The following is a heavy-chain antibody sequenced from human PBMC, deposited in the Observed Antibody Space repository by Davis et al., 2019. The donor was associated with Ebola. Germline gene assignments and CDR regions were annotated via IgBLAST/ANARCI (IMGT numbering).Heavy chain of an antibody. D-gene: IGHD6-13*01. CDR3: ARESSQQLDSLYFDC. J-gene: IGHJ4*02. CDR1: GFTFSNYA. V-gene: IGHV3-23*01. CDR2: ISGSAGNS. Sequence: PGGSLRLSCAASGFTFSNYAMGSVRQAPGKGLEWVSAISGSAGNSYYADAVKGRFTISRDNSKNTLYLQMTSLGAEDTAVYYCARESSQQLDSLYFDCWGQGTLVTVSS.